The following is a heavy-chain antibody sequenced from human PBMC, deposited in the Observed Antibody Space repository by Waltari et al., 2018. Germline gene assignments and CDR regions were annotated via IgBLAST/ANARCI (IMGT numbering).Heavy chain of an antibody. J-gene: IGHJ5*02. Sequence: DVRLVQSGAEVKKPGESLTISCQASGYTFSHYRISWVRHLPEKGLEWMGKIDPADSETNYSPSFQGHVIISADKSSSTASLHWSSLKASDSATYYCARENYYDSSGFSVSWGQGTLVTVSS. CDR3: ARENYYDSSGFSVS. D-gene: IGHD3-22*01. CDR2: IDPADSET. V-gene: IGHV5-10-1*03. CDR1: GYTFSHYR.